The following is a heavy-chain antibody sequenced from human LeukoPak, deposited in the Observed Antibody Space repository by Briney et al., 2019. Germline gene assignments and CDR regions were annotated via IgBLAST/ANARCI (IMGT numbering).Heavy chain of an antibody. J-gene: IGHJ4*02. Sequence: PSETLSLTCTVPGGSISSSSYYWGWIRQPPGKGLEWIGSIYYSGSTYYNPSLKSRVTISVDTSKNQFSLKLSSVTAADTAVYYCARGGTPATRWLQPVDYWGQGTLVTVSS. D-gene: IGHD5-24*01. V-gene: IGHV4-39*07. CDR2: IYYSGST. CDR1: GGSISSSSYY. CDR3: ARGGTPATRWLQPVDY.